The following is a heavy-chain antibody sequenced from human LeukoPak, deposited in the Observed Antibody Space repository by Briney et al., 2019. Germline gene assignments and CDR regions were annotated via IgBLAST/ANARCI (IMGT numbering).Heavy chain of an antibody. CDR2: INPSGGSI. CDR1: GYIFTSYC. CDR3: ARGRNYYDSSRYYYEGDAFDI. J-gene: IGHJ3*02. D-gene: IGHD3-22*01. Sequence: GASVKVSCKASGYIFTSYCMYWVRQAPGQGLEWMGIINPSGGSIRYAQKFQGRVTMTRDTSTSTVYMELSSLRSEDTAVYYCARGRNYYDSSRYYYEGDAFDIWGQGTMVTVSS. V-gene: IGHV1-46*01.